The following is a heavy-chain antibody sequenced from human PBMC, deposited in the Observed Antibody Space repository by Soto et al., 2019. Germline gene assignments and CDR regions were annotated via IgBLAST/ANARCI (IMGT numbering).Heavy chain of an antibody. V-gene: IGHV4-30-4*01. CDR1: GGSISSGDYY. D-gene: IGHD6-13*01. Sequence: SETLSLTCTVSGGSISSGDYYWSWIRQPPGKGLEWIGYIYYSGSTYYNPSLKSRVTISVDTSKNQFSLKLSSVTAADTAVYYCARERGAGYSSSWYDYWGQGTLVTVSS. CDR3: ARERGAGYSSSWYDY. CDR2: IYYSGST. J-gene: IGHJ4*02.